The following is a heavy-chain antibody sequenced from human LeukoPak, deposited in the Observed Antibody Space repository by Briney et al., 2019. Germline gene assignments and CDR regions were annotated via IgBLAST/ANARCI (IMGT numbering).Heavy chain of an antibody. CDR1: GGSISSSTYL. V-gene: IGHV4-39*07. D-gene: IGHD3-10*01. CDR3: ARSDGYGLVGI. Sequence: SETLSLTCTVSGGSISSSTYLWGWIRQPPGKGLEWIGTIYYSGSTYYNPSLKSRVTISVDTSKNQFSLKLRSVTAADTAVYYCARSDGYGLVGIWGQGTMITVSS. CDR2: IYYSGST. J-gene: IGHJ3*02.